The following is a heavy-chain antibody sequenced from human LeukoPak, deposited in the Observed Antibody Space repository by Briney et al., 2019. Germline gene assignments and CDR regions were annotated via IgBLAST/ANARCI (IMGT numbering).Heavy chain of an antibody. CDR1: GGSISSGGYS. J-gene: IGHJ5*02. CDR2: IYHSGST. Sequence: PSQTLSLTCAVSGGSISSGGYSWSWIRHPPGKGLEWIGYIYHSGSTYYNPSLKSRVTISVDRSKNQFSLKLSSVTAADTAVYYCARRAYYDFWSGLYNWFDPWGQGTLVTVSS. CDR3: ARRAYYDFWSGLYNWFDP. V-gene: IGHV4-30-2*01. D-gene: IGHD3-3*01.